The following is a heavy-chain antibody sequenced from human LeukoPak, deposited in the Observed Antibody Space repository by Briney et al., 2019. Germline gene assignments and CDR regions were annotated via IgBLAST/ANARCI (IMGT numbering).Heavy chain of an antibody. V-gene: IGHV1-69*04. CDR2: IIPILGIA. CDR1: GGTFSSYA. Sequence: SVKVSCKASGGTFSSYAISWVRQAPGQGLEWMGRIIPILGIANYAQKFQGRVTITADKSTSTAYMELSSLRSEDTAVYYCAAQGIFGVVIMSPNWGQGTLVTVSS. J-gene: IGHJ4*02. D-gene: IGHD3-3*01. CDR3: AAQGIFGVVIMSPN.